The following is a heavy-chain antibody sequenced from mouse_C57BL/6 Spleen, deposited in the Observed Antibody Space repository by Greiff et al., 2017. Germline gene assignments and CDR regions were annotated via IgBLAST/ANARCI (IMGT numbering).Heavy chain of an antibody. CDR2: IYPGDGDT. CDR1: GYAFSSSW. V-gene: IGHV1-82*01. CDR3: ARLGYYGSGGFFDY. Sequence: QVQLQQSGPELVKPGASVKISCKASGYAFSSSWMNWVKQRPGKGLEWIGRIYPGDGDTNYNGKFKGKATLTADKSSSTAYMQLSSLTSEDSAVYFCARLGYYGSGGFFDYWGQGTTLTVSS. J-gene: IGHJ2*01. D-gene: IGHD1-1*01.